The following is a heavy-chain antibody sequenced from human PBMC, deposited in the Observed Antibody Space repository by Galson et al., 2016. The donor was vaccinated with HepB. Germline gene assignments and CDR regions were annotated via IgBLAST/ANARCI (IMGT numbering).Heavy chain of an antibody. Sequence: SLRLSCAASGFIFSQFAVHWVRQAPGKGLEWVAVISYDGTRKYYTDSVKGRFTVSRDDSKTTLYLQMNTLRPEDTGVYSCARDQKYSGTDFYFAMDVWGKGATVTVSS. CDR3: ARDQKYSGTDFYFAMDV. CDR2: ISYDGTRK. D-gene: IGHD1-26*01. V-gene: IGHV3-30-3*01. CDR1: GFIFSQFA. J-gene: IGHJ6*04.